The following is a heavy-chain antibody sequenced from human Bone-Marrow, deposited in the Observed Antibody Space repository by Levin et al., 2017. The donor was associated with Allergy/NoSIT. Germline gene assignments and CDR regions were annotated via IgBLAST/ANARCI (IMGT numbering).Heavy chain of an antibody. CDR1: GFTFSSYA. D-gene: IGHD3-3*01. CDR3: ARSLSPEFWSGYSPPYYFDY. Sequence: GESLKISCAASGFTFSSYAMSWVRQAPGKGMEWVSGIISSGDTTYYADSVKGRFTISRDNSKNTLYLQMNSLRAEDTAVYFCARSLSPEFWSGYSPPYYFDYWGQGTLVTVSS. CDR2: IISSGDTT. J-gene: IGHJ4*02. V-gene: IGHV3-23*01.